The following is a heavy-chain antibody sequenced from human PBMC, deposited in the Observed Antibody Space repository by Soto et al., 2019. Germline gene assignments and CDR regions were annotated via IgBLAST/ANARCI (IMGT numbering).Heavy chain of an antibody. CDR3: ASGGNWFDP. V-gene: IGHV4-59*01. CDR2: MYYNGNI. J-gene: IGHJ5*02. Sequence: SETLSLTCNVSGGSISNYYWTWVRQSPEKGLEWIGYMYYNGNINYNPSLKSRVTISIGTFKNQFSLTLKSVTAADTAVYYCASGGNWFDPWGQGVLVTVSS. D-gene: IGHD3-16*01. CDR1: GGSISNYY.